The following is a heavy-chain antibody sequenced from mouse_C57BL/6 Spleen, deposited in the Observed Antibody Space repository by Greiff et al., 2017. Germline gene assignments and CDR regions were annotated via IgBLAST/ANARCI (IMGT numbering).Heavy chain of an antibody. J-gene: IGHJ3*01. V-gene: IGHV1-62-2*01. CDR1: GYTFTEYT. Sequence: VQLQQPGAELVNPGASVKLSCKASGYTFTEYTIHWVKQRSGQGLEWIGLFYPGSGSIKYNEKFKDKATLTADKSASTVYMELSRLTAEDSAVYVWARREDRGGSPFAYWGQGTLVTVSA. CDR3: ARREDRGGSPFAY. D-gene: IGHD1-1*02. CDR2: FYPGSGSI.